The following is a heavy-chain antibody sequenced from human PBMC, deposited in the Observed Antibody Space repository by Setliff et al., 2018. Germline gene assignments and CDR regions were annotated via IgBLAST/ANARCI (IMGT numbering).Heavy chain of an antibody. Sequence: ASVKVSCKASGYTFTIYAIHWVRQAPGQRLEWMGWINAGNGNTKYSQKFQGRVTISRDDSKNTLSLQMLSLRAEDTAVYYCAKGGSDFWSELDYWGQGTLVTVS. CDR3: AKGGSDFWSELDY. CDR2: INAGNGNT. V-gene: IGHV1-3*01. J-gene: IGHJ4*02. CDR1: GYTFTIYA. D-gene: IGHD3-3*01.